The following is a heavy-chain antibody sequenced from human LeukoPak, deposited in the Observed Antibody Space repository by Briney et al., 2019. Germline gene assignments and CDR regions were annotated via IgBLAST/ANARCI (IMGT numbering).Heavy chain of an antibody. Sequence: PSDTLSLTCTVSGASVSSGSDSWNWIRQPPGKGLEWIGYMFYRGSTNYNPSLKSRVTISVDSSKNQFSLNLSSVTAADTAVYYSARFHISTGSLDFWGQGTLVTVSS. CDR3: ARFHISTGSLDF. V-gene: IGHV4-61*01. D-gene: IGHD3-9*01. CDR1: GASVSSGSDS. J-gene: IGHJ4*02. CDR2: MFYRGST.